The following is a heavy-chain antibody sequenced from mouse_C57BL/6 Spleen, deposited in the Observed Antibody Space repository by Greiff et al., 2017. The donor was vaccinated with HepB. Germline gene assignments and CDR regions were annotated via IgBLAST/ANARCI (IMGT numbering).Heavy chain of an antibody. D-gene: IGHD2-5*01. CDR1: GYTFTSYW. Sequence: QVQLQQPGAELVMPGASVKLSCKASGYTFTSYWMHWVKQRPGQGLEWIGEIDPSDSYTNYNQKFKGKSTLTVDKSSSTAYMQLSSLTSEDSAVYYCARSTYSKGYYAMDYWGQGTSVTVSS. J-gene: IGHJ4*01. CDR2: IDPSDSYT. CDR3: ARSTYSKGYYAMDY. V-gene: IGHV1-69*01.